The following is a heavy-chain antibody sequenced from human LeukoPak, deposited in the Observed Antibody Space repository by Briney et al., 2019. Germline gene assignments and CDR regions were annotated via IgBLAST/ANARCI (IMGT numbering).Heavy chain of an antibody. J-gene: IGHJ4*02. V-gene: IGHV3-74*01. CDR2: INSDGSIT. Sequence: GGSLRLSCAASGFXFSVYWMHWVRQAPGKGLVWVSRINSDGSITNYADSVKGRFTISRDNAKNTLYLQMNSLRAEDTAVYYCARTVGSQEYWGQGTLVIVSS. D-gene: IGHD4-23*01. CDR1: GFXFSVYW. CDR3: ARTVGSQEY.